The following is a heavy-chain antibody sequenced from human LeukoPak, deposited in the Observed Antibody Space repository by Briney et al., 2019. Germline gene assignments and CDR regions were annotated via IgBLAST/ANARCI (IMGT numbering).Heavy chain of an antibody. V-gene: IGHV4-59*13. CDR2: IHYSGST. CDR3: ARYGSSSLWFDP. CDR1: GGSITNYY. Sequence: PSETLSLTCTVSGGSITNYYWTWIRQPPGKGLEWIGYIHYSGSTDYNPSLKSRVTISVDTSKNQFSLKLSSVTAADTAVYYCARYGSSSLWFDPWGQGTLVTVSS. J-gene: IGHJ5*02. D-gene: IGHD6-6*01.